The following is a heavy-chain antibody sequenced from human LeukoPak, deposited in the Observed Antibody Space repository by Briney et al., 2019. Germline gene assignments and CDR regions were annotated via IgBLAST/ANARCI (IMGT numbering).Heavy chain of an antibody. CDR1: GGSFSGYY. D-gene: IGHD3-3*01. J-gene: IGHJ4*02. V-gene: IGHV4-34*01. CDR3: ARVRYYDFWSGWNFDY. CDR2: FNHSGST. Sequence: TSETLSLTCAVYGGSFSGYYWSWIRQPPGKGLEWIGEFNHSGSTNYNPSLKSRVTISVDTSKNQFSLKLSPVTAADTAVYYCARVRYYDFWSGWNFDYWGQGTLVTVSS.